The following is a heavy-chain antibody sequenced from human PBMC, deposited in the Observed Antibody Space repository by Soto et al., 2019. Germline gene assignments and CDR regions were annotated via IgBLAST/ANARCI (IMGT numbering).Heavy chain of an antibody. D-gene: IGHD4-4*01. J-gene: IGHJ6*02. CDR1: GFSFSDCG. Sequence: GGSLRLSCAASGFSFSDCGMHWVRQAPGKGLEWVAVISYDGSNKYYADSVKGRFTISRDNSKNTLYLQMNTLRAEDTAVYYCARDLTHDYSSVRYYYYYGMDVWRQGTTVTVSS. V-gene: IGHV3-30*03. CDR2: ISYDGSNK. CDR3: ARDLTHDYSSVRYYYYYGMDV.